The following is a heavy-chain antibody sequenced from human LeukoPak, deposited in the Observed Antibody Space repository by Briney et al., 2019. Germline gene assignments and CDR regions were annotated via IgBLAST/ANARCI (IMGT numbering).Heavy chain of an antibody. CDR2: ISYDGSNK. D-gene: IGHD5-18*01. J-gene: IGHJ4*02. Sequence: PGGSLRLSCAASGFTFSSYGMHWVRQAPGKGLEWVAVISYDGSNKYYADSVKGRFTISRDNSKHTLYLQMNSLRADDTAVYYCARDPNTAIFDYWGQGTLVTVSS. CDR1: GFTFSSYG. V-gene: IGHV3-30*03. CDR3: ARDPNTAIFDY.